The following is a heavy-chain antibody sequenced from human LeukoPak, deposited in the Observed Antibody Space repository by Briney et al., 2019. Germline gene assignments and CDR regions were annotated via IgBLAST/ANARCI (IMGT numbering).Heavy chain of an antibody. CDR3: ARVVRGVRQGYFDY. CDR2: ISSSGSTI. V-gene: IGHV3-48*03. Sequence: PGGSLRLSCAASGFTSSSYEMNWVRQAPGKGLEWVSYISSSGSTIYYADSVKGRFTISRDNAKNSLYLQMNSLRAEDTAVYYCARVVRGVRQGYFDYWGQGTLVTVSS. CDR1: GFTSSSYE. J-gene: IGHJ4*02. D-gene: IGHD3-10*01.